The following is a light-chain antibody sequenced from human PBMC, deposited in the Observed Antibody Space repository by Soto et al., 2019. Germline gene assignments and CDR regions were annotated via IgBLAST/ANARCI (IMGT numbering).Light chain of an antibody. Sequence: DIHMTQSPSTLSASVGDRVTITCRASQSISSWLAWYQQKPGKAPKLLIYDASSLESGVPSRFSGSGSGTEFTLTISSLQPDDFATYYCQQYNSASTFGQGTKVEIK. J-gene: IGKJ1*01. CDR1: QSISSW. CDR2: DAS. V-gene: IGKV1-5*01. CDR3: QQYNSAST.